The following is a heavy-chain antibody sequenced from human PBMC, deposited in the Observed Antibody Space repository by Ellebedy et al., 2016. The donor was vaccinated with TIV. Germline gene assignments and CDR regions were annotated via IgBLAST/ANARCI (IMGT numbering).Heavy chain of an antibody. V-gene: IGHV3-21*01. CDR2: ISGTSNYI. J-gene: IGHJ4*02. D-gene: IGHD1-7*01. CDR3: ARMTGTTGPN. CDR1: GFTFSSYT. Sequence: GGSLRLXXAASGFTFSSYTMNWVRQAPGKGLEWVSSISGTSNYIYYADSVKGRFTISRGNARNSLHLQMNSLRVEDTAVYYCARMTGTTGPNWGQGTLVTVSS.